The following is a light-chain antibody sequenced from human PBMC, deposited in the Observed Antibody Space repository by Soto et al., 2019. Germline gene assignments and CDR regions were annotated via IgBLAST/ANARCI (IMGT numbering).Light chain of an antibody. Sequence: QSARTQPPSVSGAPGERVTISCTGSSSNIGAGYDVHWYQQLPGTAPKLLIYGNSKRPSGVPDRFSGSKSGTSASLAITGLQAEDEADYYCQSYDSSLSGYVFGTGTKVTVL. CDR1: SSNIGAGYD. CDR2: GNS. CDR3: QSYDSSLSGYV. V-gene: IGLV1-40*01. J-gene: IGLJ1*01.